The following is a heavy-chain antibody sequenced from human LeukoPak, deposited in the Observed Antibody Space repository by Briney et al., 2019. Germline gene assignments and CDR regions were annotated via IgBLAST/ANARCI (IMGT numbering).Heavy chain of an antibody. V-gene: IGHV3-48*01. J-gene: IGHJ6*03. CDR1: GFTFSSYS. CDR2: ISSSSSTI. D-gene: IGHD2-21*01. Sequence: GGSLRLSCAASGFTFSSYSMNWVRQAPGKGLEWVSYISSSSSTIYYADSVKGRFTISRDNAKNSLYLQMNSLRAEDTAVYYCARDRRDSHMDVWGKRTTVTVSS. CDR3: ARDRRDSHMDV.